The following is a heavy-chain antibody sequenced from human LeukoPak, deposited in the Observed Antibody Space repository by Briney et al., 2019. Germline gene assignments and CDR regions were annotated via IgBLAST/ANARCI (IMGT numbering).Heavy chain of an antibody. D-gene: IGHD1-26*01. CDR3: AKDSGGTLNCFDL. CDR2: ISGGGST. J-gene: IGHJ5*02. Sequence: GGSLRLSCAASGFTFSSYAMSWVRQAPGKGLEWVSDISGGGSTYYADSVKGRFIISRDNSKNTLYLQMSSLRAEDTAVYYCAKDSGGTLNCFDLWGQGTLVTVSS. V-gene: IGHV3-23*01. CDR1: GFTFSSYA.